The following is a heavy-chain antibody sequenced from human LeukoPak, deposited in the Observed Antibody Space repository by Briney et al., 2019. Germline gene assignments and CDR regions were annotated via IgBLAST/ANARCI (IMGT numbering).Heavy chain of an antibody. J-gene: IGHJ3*02. V-gene: IGHV4-34*01. CDR3: ARSKWELQAALASYAFDI. D-gene: IGHD1-26*01. CDR2: INHSGST. CDR1: GGSFSGYY. Sequence: SENLSLTCAVYGGSFSGYYWSWIRQPPGKGLEWIGEINHSGSTNYNPSLKSRVTISVDTSKNQFSLKLSSVTAADTAVYYCARSKWELQAALASYAFDIWGQGTMVAVSS.